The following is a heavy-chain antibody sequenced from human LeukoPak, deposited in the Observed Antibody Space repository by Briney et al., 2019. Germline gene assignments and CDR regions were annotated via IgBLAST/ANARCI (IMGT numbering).Heavy chain of an antibody. D-gene: IGHD1-14*01. V-gene: IGHV4-61*02. Sequence: SETLSPTCTVSGGSISSGSYYWSWIRQPAGKGLEWIGRIYTSGSTNYNPSLKSRVTISVGTSKNQFSLKLSSVTAADTAVYYCARVPTTYYYYYMDVWGKGTTVTVSS. CDR1: GGSISSGSYY. CDR2: IYTSGST. J-gene: IGHJ6*03. CDR3: ARVPTTYYYYYMDV.